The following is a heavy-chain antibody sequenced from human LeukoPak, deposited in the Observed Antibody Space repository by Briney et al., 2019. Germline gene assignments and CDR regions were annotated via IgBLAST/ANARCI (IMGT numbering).Heavy chain of an antibody. Sequence: GRSLRLSCAASRLTFSSYGMHWVRQAPGKGLEWVAVIWYDGSNKYYADSVKGRFTISRDNSKNTLYLQMNSLRAEDTAVYYCAKPRPPLVGALDVWGKGTTVTVSS. CDR3: AKPRPPLVGALDV. J-gene: IGHJ6*04. CDR2: IWYDGSNK. CDR1: RLTFSSYG. V-gene: IGHV3-33*06. D-gene: IGHD1-26*01.